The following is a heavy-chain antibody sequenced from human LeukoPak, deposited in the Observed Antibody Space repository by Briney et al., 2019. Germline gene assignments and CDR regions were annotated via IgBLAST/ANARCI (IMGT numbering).Heavy chain of an antibody. D-gene: IGHD3-3*01. Sequence: GASVKVSCKASGYTFTGYYMHWVRQAPGQGLEWMGWINPNSGGTNYAQKFQGRVTMTRDTSISTAYVELSRLRSDDTAVYYCAREVKYYDFWSGYYAPFDYYYYGMDVWGQGTTVTVSS. CDR1: GYTFTGYY. CDR2: INPNSGGT. J-gene: IGHJ6*02. V-gene: IGHV1-2*02. CDR3: AREVKYYDFWSGYYAPFDYYYYGMDV.